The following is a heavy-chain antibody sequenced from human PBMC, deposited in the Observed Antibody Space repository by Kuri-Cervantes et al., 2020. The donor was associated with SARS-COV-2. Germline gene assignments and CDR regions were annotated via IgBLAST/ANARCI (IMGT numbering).Heavy chain of an antibody. CDR1: GFTFSSYA. CDR2: ISYDGTNK. CDR3: ARPDCTINGVCFMDV. V-gene: IGHV3-30-3*01. D-gene: IGHD2-8*01. J-gene: IGHJ6*02. Sequence: GGSLRLSCAASGFTFSSYAMHWVRQAPGKGLEWVALISYDGTNKFYADSVKGRFTISRDNSRNTLYLRMNSLRAEDTAVFYCARPDCTINGVCFMDVWGQGTTVTVSS.